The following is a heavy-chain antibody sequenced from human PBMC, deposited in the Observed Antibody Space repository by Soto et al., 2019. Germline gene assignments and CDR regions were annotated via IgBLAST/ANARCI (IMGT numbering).Heavy chain of an antibody. D-gene: IGHD7-27*01. J-gene: IGHJ4*02. CDR2: INHSGST. Sequence: SETLSLTCXVYGGSFSGYYWSWIRQPPGKGLEWIGEINHSGSTNYNPSLKSRVTISVDTSKNQFSLKLSSVTAADTAVYYCARGWGRIFDYWGQGTLVTVSS. CDR3: ARGWGRIFDY. CDR1: GGSFSGYY. V-gene: IGHV4-34*01.